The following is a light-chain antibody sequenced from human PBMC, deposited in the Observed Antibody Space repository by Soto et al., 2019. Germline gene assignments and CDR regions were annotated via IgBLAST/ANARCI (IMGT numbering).Light chain of an antibody. V-gene: IGKV1-39*01. CDR3: QQYYSFPPT. CDR1: QNIRKY. J-gene: IGKJ1*01. CDR2: AAS. Sequence: DIQMTQSPSSLSASVGDRVTITCRASQNIRKYLSWYQQEPGKAPELLIYAASTLQSGVPSRFSGSGSGTDFTLTISCLQSEDFATYYCQQYYSFPPTFGQGTKVDIK.